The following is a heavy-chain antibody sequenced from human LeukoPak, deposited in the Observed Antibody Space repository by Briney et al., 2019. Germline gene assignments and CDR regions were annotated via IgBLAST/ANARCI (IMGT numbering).Heavy chain of an antibody. CDR2: ISSSSSTI. D-gene: IGHD3/OR15-3a*01. CDR1: GFTFSDYY. V-gene: IGHV3-11*01. CDR3: ARVRSAGGWTFDH. J-gene: IGHJ4*02. Sequence: RGSLRLSCAASGFTFSDYYMTWIRQAPGKGLEWISYISSSSSTIYYADSVKGRFTISRDNAKNSLYLKMNSLRAEDTAVYYCARVRSAGGWTFDHWGQGTLVTVSS.